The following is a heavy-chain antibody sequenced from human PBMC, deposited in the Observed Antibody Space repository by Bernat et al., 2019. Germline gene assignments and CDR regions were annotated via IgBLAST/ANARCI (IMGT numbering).Heavy chain of an antibody. CDR3: AKDSCSSTSCYFSAFDI. V-gene: IGHV3-23*04. Sequence: VQPVESGGGLVKPGGSLRLSCAASGFTFSSYAMSWVRQAPGKGLEWVSAISGSGGSTYYADSVKGRFTISRDNSKNTLYLQMNSLRAEDTAVYYCAKDSCSSTSCYFSAFDIWGQGTMVTVSS. D-gene: IGHD2-2*01. CDR2: ISGSGGST. CDR1: GFTFSSYA. J-gene: IGHJ3*02.